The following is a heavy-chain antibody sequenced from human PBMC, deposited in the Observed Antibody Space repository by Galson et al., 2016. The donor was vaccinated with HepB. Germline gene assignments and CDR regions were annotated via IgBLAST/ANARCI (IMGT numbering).Heavy chain of an antibody. V-gene: IGHV3-21*01. CDR3: VRPSSYSSPAYYYYAMDV. CDR1: GFAFSNYN. Sequence: SLRLSCAASGFAFSNYNMNWVRQAPGKGLERVSSISSRNNFMHYADSVEGRFTISRDDSKNSLYLHMSSLRVEDTDVYYCVRPSSYSSPAYYYYAMDVWGQGTTVTVSS. J-gene: IGHJ6*02. D-gene: IGHD3-10*01. CDR2: ISSRNNFM.